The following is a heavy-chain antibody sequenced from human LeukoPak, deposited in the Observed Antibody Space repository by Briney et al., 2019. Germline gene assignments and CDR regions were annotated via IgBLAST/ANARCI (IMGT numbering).Heavy chain of an antibody. CDR2: IYHSGST. J-gene: IGHJ6*03. Sequence: PSETLSLTCTVSGYSISSGYYWGWIRQPPGKGLEWIGSIYHSGSTYYNPSLKMRVTISVDTSKNQFSLKLSSVTAADTAVYYCARGSRDGYNYGWDYYYYYMDVWGKGTTVTVSS. V-gene: IGHV4-38-2*02. CDR3: ARGSRDGYNYGWDYYYYYMDV. D-gene: IGHD5-24*01. CDR1: GYSISSGYY.